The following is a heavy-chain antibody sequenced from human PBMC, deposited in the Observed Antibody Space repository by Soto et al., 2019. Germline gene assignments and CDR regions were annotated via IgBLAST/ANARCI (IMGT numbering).Heavy chain of an antibody. Sequence: SSYAISWVRQAPSRGLEWLGRTYYRSKWYNDYAVSVKSRITINPDTSKNQFSLQLNSVTPEDTAVYYCARGSPGYYYYMDVWGKGTTVTVSS. CDR1: SSYA. V-gene: IGHV6-1*01. CDR2: TYYRSKWYN. CDR3: ARGSPGYYYYMDV. J-gene: IGHJ6*03.